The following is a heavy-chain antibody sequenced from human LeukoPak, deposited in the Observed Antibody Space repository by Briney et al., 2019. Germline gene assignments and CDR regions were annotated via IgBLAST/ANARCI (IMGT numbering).Heavy chain of an antibody. CDR3: ARSLFPYGMDV. CDR1: GFTFSSYE. V-gene: IGHV3-48*03. CDR2: ISSSGSTI. J-gene: IGHJ6*02. D-gene: IGHD2-21*01. Sequence: PGGSLRLSCAASGFTFSSYEMNWVRQAPGKGLEWVSYISSSGSTIYYADSVKGRFTISRDNAKSSLYLQMNSLRAEDTAVYYCARSLFPYGMDVWGQGTTVTVSS.